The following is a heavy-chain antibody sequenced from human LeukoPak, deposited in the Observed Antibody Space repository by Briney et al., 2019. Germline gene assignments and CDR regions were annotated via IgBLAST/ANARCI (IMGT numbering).Heavy chain of an antibody. Sequence: GGSLRLSCAASGFTFSSYAMHWVRQAPGKGLEYVSAISSNGGSTYYANSVKGRFTISRDNSKNTLYLQMGSLRAEDMAVYYCXRAPXDYDSSGPXPDYWGQGTLVTVSS. V-gene: IGHV3-64*01. J-gene: IGHJ4*02. CDR2: ISSNGGST. D-gene: IGHD3-22*01. CDR3: XRAPXDYDSSGPXPDY. CDR1: GFTFSSYA.